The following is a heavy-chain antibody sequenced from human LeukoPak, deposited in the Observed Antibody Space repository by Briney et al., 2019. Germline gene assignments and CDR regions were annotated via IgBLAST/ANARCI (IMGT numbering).Heavy chain of an antibody. Sequence: YYADSVKGRFTISRDNSKNTLYLQMNSLRAEDTAVYYCAKRLGYCSSTSCRRGLGYYYMDVWGKGTTVTVSS. D-gene: IGHD2-2*01. V-gene: IGHV3-30*02. CDR3: AKRLGYCSSTSCRRGLGYYYMDV. J-gene: IGHJ6*03.